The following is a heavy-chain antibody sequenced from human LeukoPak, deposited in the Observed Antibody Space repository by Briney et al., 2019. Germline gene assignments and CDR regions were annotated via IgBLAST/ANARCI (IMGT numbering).Heavy chain of an antibody. Sequence: PGGSLRLSCAASGFTFGTYTMHWVRQAPGKGLEWVALVSYDGSYEDYADSVKGRFSISRDNSKNTLYLQMNSLRSEDAAVYYCAREPDTAMRTGAFDIWGQGTVVTVSS. CDR2: VSYDGSYE. D-gene: IGHD5-18*01. CDR1: GFTFGTYT. J-gene: IGHJ3*02. V-gene: IGHV3-30*04. CDR3: AREPDTAMRTGAFDI.